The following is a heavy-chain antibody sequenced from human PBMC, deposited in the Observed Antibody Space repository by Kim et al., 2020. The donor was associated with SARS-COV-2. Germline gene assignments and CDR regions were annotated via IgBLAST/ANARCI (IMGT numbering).Heavy chain of an antibody. CDR3: ARSDY. Sequence: SYDGSNKYYADSVKDRFTISRDNSKNTLYLQMNSLRAEDTAVYYCARSDYWGQGTLVTVSS. J-gene: IGHJ4*02. CDR2: SYDGSNK. V-gene: IGHV3-30*01.